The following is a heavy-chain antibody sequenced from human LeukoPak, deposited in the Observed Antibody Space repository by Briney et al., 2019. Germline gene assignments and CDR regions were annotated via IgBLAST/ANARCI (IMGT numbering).Heavy chain of an antibody. J-gene: IGHJ6*03. CDR3: ARPSGGLWPYYYYYYMDA. D-gene: IGHD5-18*01. CDR2: VNTNTGNP. V-gene: IGHV7-4-1*02. Sequence: ASVKVSCKASGYTFTSYAMNWVRQAPGQGLEWMGWVNTNTGNPTYAQGFTGRFVFSLDTSVSTAYLQISSLKAEDTAVYYCARPSGGLWPYYYYYYMDAWGKGTTVTVSS. CDR1: GYTFTSYA.